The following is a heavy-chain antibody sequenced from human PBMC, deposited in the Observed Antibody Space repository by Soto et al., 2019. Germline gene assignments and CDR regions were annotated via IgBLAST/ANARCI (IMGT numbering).Heavy chain of an antibody. CDR2: ISSTSSTI. V-gene: IGHV3-48*01. Sequence: EVQLVESGGGLVQPGGSLRLSCAASGFTFSRYSMNWVRQAPGKGLEWVSYISSTSSTIYYADSVKGRFTISRDNAKNSLYLQMNSLRDTAVYYCARGRVVVVGAAEENFDYWGQGTLVTVSS. CDR1: GFTFSRYS. CDR3: ARGRVVVVGAAEENFDY. J-gene: IGHJ4*02. D-gene: IGHD2-15*01.